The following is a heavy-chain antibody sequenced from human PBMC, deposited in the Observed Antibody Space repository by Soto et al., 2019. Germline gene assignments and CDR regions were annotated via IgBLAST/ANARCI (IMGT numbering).Heavy chain of an antibody. V-gene: IGHV4-39*01. CDR2: IYYSGTT. CDR3: ARPIISSSPDYDMDV. Sequence: SETLSLTCTVSGGSISGSSYYWGWIRQPPGKGLEWIGSIYYSGTTYYNSSLKSRVTISVDTSKNQFSLKLTSVTAADTAVYYCARPIISSSPDYDMDVWGQGTTVTV. CDR1: GGSISGSSYY. J-gene: IGHJ6*02. D-gene: IGHD3-10*01.